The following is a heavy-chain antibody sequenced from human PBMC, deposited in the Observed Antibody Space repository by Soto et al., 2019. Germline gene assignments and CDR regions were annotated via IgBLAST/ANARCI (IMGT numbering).Heavy chain of an antibody. CDR2: ISGGRSGT. D-gene: IGHD2-2*01. CDR3: AKGSLGYCSAAICYFFDF. CDR1: GFTFSTYA. V-gene: IGHV3-23*01. J-gene: IGHJ4*02. Sequence: VGSLRLSCAASGFTFSTYAMSWVRQAPGKGLEWVSAISGGRSGTYYADSVRGRFTLSRDDSTNTLYLQMNSLRAEDTAIYYCAKGSLGYCSAAICYFFDFWGQGTLVTVSS.